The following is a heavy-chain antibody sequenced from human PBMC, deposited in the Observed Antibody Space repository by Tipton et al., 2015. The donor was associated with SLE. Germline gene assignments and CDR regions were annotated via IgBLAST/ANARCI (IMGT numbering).Heavy chain of an antibody. J-gene: IGHJ4*02. CDR1: GVSISDHS. CDR3: ARRFRDSYYFDY. CDR2: ISYSGRS. Sequence: TLSLTCTVSGVSISDHSWGWIRQPPGKGLEWIGYISYSGRSNYNPSLKSQVTISLDTSKNQVSLKVSSVTAADTAVYYCARRFRDSYYFDYWGQGTLVTVFS. V-gene: IGHV4-59*08.